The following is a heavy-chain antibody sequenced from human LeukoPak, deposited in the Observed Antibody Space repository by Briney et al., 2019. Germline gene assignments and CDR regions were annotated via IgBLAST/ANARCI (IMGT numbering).Heavy chain of an antibody. D-gene: IGHD6-13*01. J-gene: IGHJ4*02. CDR3: ARRDRYSWYSFDC. V-gene: IGHV5-10-1*01. CDR1: GYSFTSYW. CDR2: IDPSDSYT. Sequence: GESLKISCKGSGYSFTSYWITWVRQMPGKGLEWMGRIDPSDSYTNYSPSFQGHVTISVDKSISTAYLQWSSLKASDTAMYYCARRDRYSWYSFDCWGQGTLVTVSS.